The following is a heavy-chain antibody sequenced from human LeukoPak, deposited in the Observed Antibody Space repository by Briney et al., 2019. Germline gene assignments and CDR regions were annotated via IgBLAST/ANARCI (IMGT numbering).Heavy chain of an antibody. Sequence: SQTLSLTCTVSGGSISSGGYYWTSIRQHPAKGLEWIGYIYSSGSTYYNPSLQSRVSISVDTSKNQFSLRLNSVTAADTAVYYCARVVVAATYSPWGQGTLVTVSS. CDR2: IYSSGST. V-gene: IGHV4-31*03. J-gene: IGHJ5*02. CDR3: ARVVVAATYSP. CDR1: GGSISSGGYY. D-gene: IGHD2-15*01.